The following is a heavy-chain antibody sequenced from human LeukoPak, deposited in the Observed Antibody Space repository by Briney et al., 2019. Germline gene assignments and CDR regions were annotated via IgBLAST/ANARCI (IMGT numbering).Heavy chain of an antibody. CDR1: GYSFTSYW. CDR3: ARNVEMATHPDDAFDI. D-gene: IGHD5-24*01. CDR2: IYPGDSDT. Sequence: GESLKISCKGSGYSFTSYWIGRVRQMPGKGLEWMGIIYPGDSDTRYSPSFRGQVTISADKSISTAYLQWSSLKASDAAMYYCARNVEMATHPDDAFDIWGQGTMVTVS. J-gene: IGHJ3*02. V-gene: IGHV5-51*01.